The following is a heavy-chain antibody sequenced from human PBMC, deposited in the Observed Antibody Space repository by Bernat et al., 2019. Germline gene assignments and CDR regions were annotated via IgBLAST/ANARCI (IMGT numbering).Heavy chain of an antibody. Sequence: QVQLVESGGGVVQPGRSLRLSCAASGFTFSSYGMHWVRQAPGKGLEWVAVISYDGSNKYYADSVKGRFTISRDNSKNTLYLQMNSLRAEDTAVYYCAKDRDGDYDGGFDYWGQGTLVTVSS. V-gene: IGHV3-30*18. D-gene: IGHD4-17*01. J-gene: IGHJ4*02. CDR3: AKDRDGDYDGGFDY. CDR1: GFTFSSYG. CDR2: ISYDGSNK.